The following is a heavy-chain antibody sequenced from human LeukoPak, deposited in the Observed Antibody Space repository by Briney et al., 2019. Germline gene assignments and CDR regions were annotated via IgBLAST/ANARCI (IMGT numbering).Heavy chain of an antibody. Sequence: GESLKISCKGSGYSFTSYWIGWVCQMPGKGLEWMGIIYPGDSDTRYSPSFQGQVTISADKSISTAYLQWSSLKASDTAMYYCASLQGYCSGCSCYSGWFDPWGQGTLVTVSS. CDR2: IYPGDSDT. CDR1: GYSFTSYW. D-gene: IGHD2-15*01. V-gene: IGHV5-51*01. J-gene: IGHJ5*02. CDR3: ASLQGYCSGCSCYSGWFDP.